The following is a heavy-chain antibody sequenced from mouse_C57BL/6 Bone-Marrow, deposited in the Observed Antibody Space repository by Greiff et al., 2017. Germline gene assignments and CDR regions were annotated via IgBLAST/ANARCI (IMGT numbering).Heavy chain of an antibody. CDR1: GFSLTSYG. D-gene: IGHD1-1*01. CDR2: IWGGGST. V-gene: IGHV2-9*01. CDR3: AKHIYYYGSSYEYAMDY. Sequence: VQLQQSGPGLVAPSQSLSITCTASGFSLTSYGVDWVRQPPGKGLEWIGVIWGGGSTNYNSALMSSLSIRNDNSKCHASFKMHRLQTDDTAMYYCAKHIYYYGSSYEYAMDYWGQGTSVTVSS. J-gene: IGHJ4*01.